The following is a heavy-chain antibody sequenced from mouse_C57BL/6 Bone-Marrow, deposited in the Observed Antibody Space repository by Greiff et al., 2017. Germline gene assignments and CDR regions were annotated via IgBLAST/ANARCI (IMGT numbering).Heavy chain of an antibody. D-gene: IGHD3-2*02. CDR1: GFTFSDYY. CDR3: ATTAQEDYYAMDY. J-gene: IGHJ4*01. CDR2: ISNGGGST. Sequence: EVHLVESGGGLVQPGGSLKLSCAASGFTFSDYYMYWVRQTPEKRLEWVAYISNGGGSTYYPDTVKGRFTISRDNAKNTLYLQMSRLKSEDTAMYYCATTAQEDYYAMDYWGQGTSVTVSS. V-gene: IGHV5-12*01.